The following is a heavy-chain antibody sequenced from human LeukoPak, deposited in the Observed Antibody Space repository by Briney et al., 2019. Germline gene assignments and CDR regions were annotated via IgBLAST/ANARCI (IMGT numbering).Heavy chain of an antibody. CDR2: IWDEGSNK. J-gene: IGHJ4*02. D-gene: IGHD2-8*01. V-gene: IGHV3-33*06. CDR1: GFTFSSYG. Sequence: GGSLRLSCAASGFTFSSYGMHLVRHAPGKGLELVAVIWDEGSNKYYADSVKGRFTISRDNSKNTLYLQMNSLRAEDTAVYYCAKGFPYCTNGVCPYYFDYWGQGTLVTVSS. CDR3: AKGFPYCTNGVCPYYFDY.